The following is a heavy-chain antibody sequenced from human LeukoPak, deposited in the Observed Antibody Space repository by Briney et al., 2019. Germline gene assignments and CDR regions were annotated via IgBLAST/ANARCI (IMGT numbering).Heavy chain of an antibody. Sequence: SETLSLTCTVSGGSISSGGYYWSWIRQHPGKGLEWIGYIYYSGSTYYNPSLKSRVTISVDTSKNQFSLKLGSVTAADTAVYYCARDWDRNWFDPWGQGTLVTVSS. CDR3: ARDWDRNWFDP. D-gene: IGHD1-26*01. CDR1: GGSISSGGYY. J-gene: IGHJ5*02. V-gene: IGHV4-31*03. CDR2: IYYSGST.